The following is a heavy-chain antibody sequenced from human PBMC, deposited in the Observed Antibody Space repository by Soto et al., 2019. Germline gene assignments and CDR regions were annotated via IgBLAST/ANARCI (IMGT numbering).Heavy chain of an antibody. CDR1: GYSFTSYW. CDR2: IDPSDSYT. J-gene: IGHJ6*02. Sequence: GESLKISCKGSGYSFTSYWVGWVRQMPGKGLEWMGRIDPSDSYTNYSPSFQGHVTISADKSISTAYLQWSSLKASDTAMYYCARRAFDYYYGMDVWRQGTTVPVSS. V-gene: IGHV5-10-1*01. CDR3: ARRAFDYYYGMDV. D-gene: IGHD3-16*01.